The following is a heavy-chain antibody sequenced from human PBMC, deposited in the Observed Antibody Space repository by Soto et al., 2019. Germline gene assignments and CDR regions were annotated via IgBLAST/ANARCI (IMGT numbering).Heavy chain of an antibody. V-gene: IGHV3-23*01. CDR1: GLTFSTYA. CDR2: IGGSGTGGRT. Sequence: EGHLLESGGDLVQPVGSLRLSCTASGLTFSTYAMSWVRQAPGKGLEWGSAIGGSGTGGRTYYADSVKGRFTISRDNSKKTVYLQMNRLRADDTAVYYCANSPGGLDGYNSDYYGMDVWGQGTTVTVSS. J-gene: IGHJ6*02. D-gene: IGHD5-12*01. CDR3: ANSPGGLDGYNSDYYGMDV.